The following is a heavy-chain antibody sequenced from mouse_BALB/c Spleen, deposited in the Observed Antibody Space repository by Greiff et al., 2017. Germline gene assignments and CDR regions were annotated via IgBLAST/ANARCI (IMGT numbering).Heavy chain of an antibody. D-gene: IGHD1-1*01. V-gene: IGHV1-83*01. CDR1: GYTFTDYV. CDR3: ARLYYYGSSFAY. J-gene: IGHJ3*01. Sequence: VQLQQSGPELVKPGASVKMSCKASGYTFTDYVISWVKQRTGQGLEWIGEIYPGSGSTYYNEKFKGKATLTADKSSNTAYMQLSSLTSEDSAVYFCARLYYYGSSFAYWGQGTLVTVSA. CDR2: IYPGSGST.